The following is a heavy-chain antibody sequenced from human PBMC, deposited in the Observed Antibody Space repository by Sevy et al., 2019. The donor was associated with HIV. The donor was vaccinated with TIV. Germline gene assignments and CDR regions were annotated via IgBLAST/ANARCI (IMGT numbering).Heavy chain of an antibody. Sequence: ASVKVSCKTSGYTFTSYGITWVRQAPGQGLEWMGWISAYNGNTNYAQRLQGRVTMTTDTSTRTAYMELRSLRSDDMAVYYCVRDQSGGEDYWGQGTLVTVSS. CDR2: ISAYNGNT. CDR3: VRDQSGGEDY. V-gene: IGHV1-18*03. J-gene: IGHJ4*02. D-gene: IGHD3-3*01. CDR1: GYTFTSYG.